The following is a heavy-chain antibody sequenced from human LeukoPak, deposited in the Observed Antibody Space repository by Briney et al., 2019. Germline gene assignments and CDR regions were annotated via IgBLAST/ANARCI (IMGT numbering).Heavy chain of an antibody. CDR2: IYCSGST. J-gene: IGHJ4*02. D-gene: IGHD6-6*01. Sequence: PSETLSLTCTVSGGSISSHYWSWIRQPPGKGLEWIGYIYCSGSTNYNPSLKSRVTISVDTSKNQFSLKLSSVTAADTAVYYCARGSIPDYFDYWGQGTLVTVSS. CDR3: ARGSIPDYFDY. V-gene: IGHV4-59*11. CDR1: GGSISSHY.